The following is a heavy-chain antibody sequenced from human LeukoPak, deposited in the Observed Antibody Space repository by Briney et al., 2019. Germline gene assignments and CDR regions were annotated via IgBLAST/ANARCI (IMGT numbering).Heavy chain of an antibody. Sequence: GGSLRLSCAASEFTFNSYWMTWVRQAPGKGLEWVANINEDGSEKYYVDSVKGRFTISRDNVKRSLFLQMNSLRAEDTAVYYCARWATYGSGNPYYDYGVDVWGQGTTVTVSS. J-gene: IGHJ6*02. CDR3: ARWATYGSGNPYYDYGVDV. CDR1: EFTFNSYW. V-gene: IGHV3-7*01. D-gene: IGHD3-10*01. CDR2: INEDGSEK.